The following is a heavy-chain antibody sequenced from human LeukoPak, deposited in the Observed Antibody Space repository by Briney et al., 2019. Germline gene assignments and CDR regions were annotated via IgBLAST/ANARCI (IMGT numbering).Heavy chain of an antibody. CDR3: VRDVWGDRDSYFDY. D-gene: IGHD2-21*01. CDR2: VNSDGRSI. Sequence: GGSLRLSCAASGFTFSSYWMHWVRQAPGEGLVWVSRVNSDGRSISYGDFVKGRFTISRDNAKNTLYLQMNSLRAEDTAIYYCVRDVWGDRDSYFDYWGQGTLVTVSS. V-gene: IGHV3-74*01. CDR1: GFTFSSYW. J-gene: IGHJ4*02.